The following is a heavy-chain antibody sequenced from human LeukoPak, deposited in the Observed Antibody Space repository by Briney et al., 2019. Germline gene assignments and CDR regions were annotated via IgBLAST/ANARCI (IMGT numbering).Heavy chain of an antibody. Sequence: PGGSLRLSSAAPGFTFSSSWMNWVRQAPGKGLEWVANIKQDGSEKYYVDSVKGRFTISRDNAKNSLYLQMNSLRAEDTAVYYCARDYDSWGQGTLVTVSS. CDR1: GFTFSSSW. CDR2: IKQDGSEK. J-gene: IGHJ5*02. CDR3: ARDYDS. V-gene: IGHV3-7*01. D-gene: IGHD3-3*01.